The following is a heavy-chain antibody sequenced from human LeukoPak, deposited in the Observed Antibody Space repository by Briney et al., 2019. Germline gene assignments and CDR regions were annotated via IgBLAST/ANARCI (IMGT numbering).Heavy chain of an antibody. V-gene: IGHV3-23*01. CDR3: AKGPNFHSSGYLDY. CDR2: IRASGGGT. J-gene: IGHJ4*02. Sequence: GGSLRLSCAASGFTFSKYAMIWVRQAPGKGLEWVSAIRASGGGTFYADSVKGRFTISRDNSKNTLYVQMNSLRAEDTAVYYCAKGPNFHSSGYLDYWGQGTLVTVSS. D-gene: IGHD3-22*01. CDR1: GFTFSKYA.